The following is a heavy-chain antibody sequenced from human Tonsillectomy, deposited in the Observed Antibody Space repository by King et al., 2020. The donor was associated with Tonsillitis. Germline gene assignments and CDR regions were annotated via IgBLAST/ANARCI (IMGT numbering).Heavy chain of an antibody. Sequence: VQLVESGGGVVQPGRSLRLSCAASGFTFSSYDMHWVRQAPGKGLEWVAVISNDGSNKYYVDSVKGRFTISRDNSKNTLYLQMNSLRAEDTAVYYCATDGLGEYYFDYWGQGTLVTVSS. CDR3: ATDGLGEYYFDY. V-gene: IGHV3-30*03. CDR1: GFTFSSYD. J-gene: IGHJ4*02. D-gene: IGHD3-16*01. CDR2: ISNDGSNK.